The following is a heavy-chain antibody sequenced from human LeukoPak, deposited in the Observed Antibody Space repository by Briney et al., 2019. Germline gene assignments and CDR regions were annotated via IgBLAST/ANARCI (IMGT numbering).Heavy chain of an antibody. CDR3: ARRAPRLSKGIAVAGTRLDFDY. CDR2: MNPNSGNT. V-gene: IGHV1-8*01. J-gene: IGHJ4*02. CDR1: GYTFTSYD. Sequence: ASVKVSCKASGYTFTSYDINWVRQATGQGLEWMGWMNPNSGNTGYAQKFQGRVTMTRNTSMSTAYMELSSLRSEDTAVYYCARRAPRLSKGIAVAGTRLDFDYWGQGTLVTVSS. D-gene: IGHD6-19*01.